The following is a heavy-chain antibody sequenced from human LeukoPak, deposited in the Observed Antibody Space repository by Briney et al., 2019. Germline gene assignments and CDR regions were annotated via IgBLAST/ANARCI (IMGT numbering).Heavy chain of an antibody. V-gene: IGHV3-11*04. CDR3: TRDVRLRHKYYYMDV. Sequence: GGSLRLSCVASGFTFSDYYMSWIRQAPGKGLEWISYITNSGSTTFYADSVKGRFSISRDNANSSLFLQMNSLRAEDTAVYYCTRDVRLRHKYYYMDVWGKGTTVTVSS. CDR2: ITNSGSTT. J-gene: IGHJ6*03. CDR1: GFTFSDYY. D-gene: IGHD4-17*01.